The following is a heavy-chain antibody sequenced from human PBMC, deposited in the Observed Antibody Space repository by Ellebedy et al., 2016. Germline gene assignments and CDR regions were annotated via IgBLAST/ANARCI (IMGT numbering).Heavy chain of an antibody. J-gene: IGHJ4*02. CDR3: ARDQRRGSTYGGFDY. Sequence: ASVKVSCXASGYTFTSYGISWVRQAPGQGLEWMGWISAYNGNTNYAQKLQGRVTMTTDTSTSTAYMELRSLRSDDTAVYYCARDQRRGSTYGGFDYWGQGTLVTVSS. D-gene: IGHD3-16*01. CDR1: GYTFTSYG. V-gene: IGHV1-18*01. CDR2: ISAYNGNT.